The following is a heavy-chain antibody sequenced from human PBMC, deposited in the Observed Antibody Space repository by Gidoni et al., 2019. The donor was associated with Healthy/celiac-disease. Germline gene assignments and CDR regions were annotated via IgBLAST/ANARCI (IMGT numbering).Heavy chain of an antibody. J-gene: IGHJ6*02. V-gene: IGHV3-33*01. CDR3: ARGGHVDYYYGMDV. CDR2: IWYDGSNK. CDR1: GFTFSSYG. Sequence: QVQLVESGGGVVQPGRSLRLSCAASGFTFSSYGMHWVRQAPGKGLEWVAVIWYDGSNKYYADSVKGRFTISRDNSKNTLYLQMNSLRAEDTAVYYCARGGHVDYYYGMDVWGQGTTVTVSS.